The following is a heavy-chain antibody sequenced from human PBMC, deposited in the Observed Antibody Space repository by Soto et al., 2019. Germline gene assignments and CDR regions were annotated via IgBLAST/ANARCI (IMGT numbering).Heavy chain of an antibody. Sequence: EVQLVESGGGLVQPGGSLRLSCAASGFTFGNHWMHWVRQAPGKGLEWVSRMNSDGSTTNYADSVKGRFTVSRDNAKNTLYLQMNSLRDEDTAVYYCATAEVDHWGPGTLVTVSS. J-gene: IGHJ5*02. CDR3: ATAEVDH. CDR2: MNSDGSTT. V-gene: IGHV3-74*01. CDR1: GFTFGNHW.